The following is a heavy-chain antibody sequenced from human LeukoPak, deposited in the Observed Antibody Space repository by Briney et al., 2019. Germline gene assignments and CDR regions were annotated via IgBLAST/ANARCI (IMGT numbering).Heavy chain of an antibody. CDR2: IIPIFGTA. CDR3: ARSTLGYCSGGSCYYAFDI. V-gene: IGHV1-69*13. CDR1: GGTFSSYA. J-gene: IGHJ3*02. Sequence: ASVKVSCKASGGTFSSYAISWVRQAPGQGLEWMGGIIPIFGTANYAQKFQGRVTITADESTSTAYMELSSLRSEDTAVYYCARSTLGYCSGGSCYYAFDIRGQGTMVTVSS. D-gene: IGHD2-15*01.